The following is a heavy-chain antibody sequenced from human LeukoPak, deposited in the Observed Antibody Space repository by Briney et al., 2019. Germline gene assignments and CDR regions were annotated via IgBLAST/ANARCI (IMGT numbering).Heavy chain of an antibody. V-gene: IGHV4-38-2*02. CDR2: VYHSGST. J-gene: IGHJ4*02. CDR1: GDSISRGYY. D-gene: IGHD4-23*01. CDR3: ARVRGSREYYFDY. Sequence: PSETLSLTCTVSGDSISRGYYWGWIRQPPGTGLEWIGSVYHSGSTYYNPSLKSRVTISVDTSKNQFSLILTSVTAADTAVYYCARVRGSREYYFDYWGQGTLVTVSS.